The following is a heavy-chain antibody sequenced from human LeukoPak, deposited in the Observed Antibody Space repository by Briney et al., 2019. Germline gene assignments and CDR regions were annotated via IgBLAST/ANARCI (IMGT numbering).Heavy chain of an antibody. D-gene: IGHD4-17*01. Sequence: GGSLRLSCAASGFTFSDYYMSWIRQAPGKGLEWVSYISSSGSTIYYADSVKGRFTIFRDNAKNSLYLQMNSLRAEDTAVYYCARDLTGMITTVTTHLDYWGQGTLVTVSS. V-gene: IGHV3-11*01. CDR2: ISSSGSTI. J-gene: IGHJ4*02. CDR1: GFTFSDYY. CDR3: ARDLTGMITTVTTHLDY.